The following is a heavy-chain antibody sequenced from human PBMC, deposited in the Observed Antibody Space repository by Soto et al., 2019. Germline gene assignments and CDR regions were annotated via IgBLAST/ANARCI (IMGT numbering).Heavy chain of an antibody. CDR1: GFTFCRYA. D-gene: IGHD3-3*01. Sequence: GGSLRLSCSASGFTFCRYAMHWVRQAPGKGLEYVSAISSNGGSTYYADSVKGRFTISRDNSKNTLYLQMSSLRAEDTAVYYCVKGGYYDFWSGYYTARTYYYYGMDVWGQGTTVTVSS. CDR3: VKGGYYDFWSGYYTARTYYYYGMDV. V-gene: IGHV3-64D*06. CDR2: ISSNGGST. J-gene: IGHJ6*02.